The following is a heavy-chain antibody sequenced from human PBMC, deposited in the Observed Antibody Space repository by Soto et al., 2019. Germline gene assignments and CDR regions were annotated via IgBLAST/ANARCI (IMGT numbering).Heavy chain of an antibody. D-gene: IGHD3-22*01. CDR2: IYSDGST. V-gene: IGHV3-53*05. CDR3: AKIDASPYYYDSSGYHDSTDY. J-gene: IGHJ4*02. CDR1: GFTVSSNY. Sequence: PGESLKISCVASGFTVSSNYMSWVRQAPGKGLEWVSVIYSDGSTYYADSVKGRFTISRGNSKNTLYLQMNSLRAEDTAVYYCAKIDASPYYYDSSGYHDSTDYWGQGTLVTVS.